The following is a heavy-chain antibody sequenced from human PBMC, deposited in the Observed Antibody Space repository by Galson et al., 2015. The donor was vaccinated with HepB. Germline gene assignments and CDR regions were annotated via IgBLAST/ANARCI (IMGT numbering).Heavy chain of an antibody. CDR1: GFIFSDYT. J-gene: IGHJ4*02. CDR3: VRDRGSGWLKN. CDR2: ISSSGTSV. Sequence: SLRLSCAASGFIFSDYTMNWVRQAAGKGLEWISHISSSGTSVFYADSVKGRFTISRDNGKSSLYMQMDSLRAEDTAVYYCVRDRGSGWLKNWGQGALVTVSS. D-gene: IGHD6-25*01. V-gene: IGHV3-48*01.